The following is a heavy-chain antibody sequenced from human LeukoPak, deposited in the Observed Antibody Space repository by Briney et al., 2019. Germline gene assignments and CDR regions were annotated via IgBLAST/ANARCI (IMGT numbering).Heavy chain of an antibody. V-gene: IGHV1-2*02. J-gene: IGHJ4*02. Sequence: GASVKVSCKASGYTFTGYYMHWVRQAPGQGLEWMGWINPNSGGTNYAQKFQGRVTMTRDTSIGTAYMELSRLRSDDTAVYYCARINNLDIGIAAAGPIDYWGQGTLVTVSS. CDR2: INPNSGGT. CDR1: GYTFTGYY. D-gene: IGHD6-13*01. CDR3: ARINNLDIGIAAAGPIDY.